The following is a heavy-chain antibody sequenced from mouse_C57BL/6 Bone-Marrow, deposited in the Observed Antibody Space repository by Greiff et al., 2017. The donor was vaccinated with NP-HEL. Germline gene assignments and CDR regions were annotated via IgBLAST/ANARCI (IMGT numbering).Heavy chain of an antibody. J-gene: IGHJ3*01. CDR1: GFTFSNYW. D-gene: IGHD2-3*01. CDR3: TGGGYYVAWFAY. CDR2: IRLKSDNYAT. V-gene: IGHV6-3*01. Sequence: EVKVVESGGGLVQPGGSMKLSCVASGFTFSNYWMNWVRQSPEKGLEWVAQIRLKSDNYATHYAESVKGRFTISRDDSKSSVYLQMNNLRAEDTGIYYCTGGGYYVAWFAYWGQGTLVTVSA.